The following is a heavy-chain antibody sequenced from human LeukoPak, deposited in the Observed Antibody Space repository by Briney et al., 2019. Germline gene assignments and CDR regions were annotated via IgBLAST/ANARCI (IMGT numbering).Heavy chain of an antibody. D-gene: IGHD2-21*02. CDR3: ARRGPYCGGDCYPHGGYCYGMDV. CDR2: IIPIFGTA. Sequence: SVKVSCKASGGTFSSYAISWVRQAPGQGLEWMGGIIPIFGTANYAQKFQGRVTITADESTSTAYMELSSLRSEDTAVYYCARRGPYCGGDCYPHGGYCYGMDVWGQGTTVTVSS. V-gene: IGHV1-69*01. J-gene: IGHJ6*02. CDR1: GGTFSSYA.